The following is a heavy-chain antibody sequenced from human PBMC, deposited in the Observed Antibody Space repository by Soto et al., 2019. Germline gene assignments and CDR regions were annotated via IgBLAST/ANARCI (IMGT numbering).Heavy chain of an antibody. V-gene: IGHV4-59*08. J-gene: IGHJ4*02. CDR2: EYSGTS. CDR3: ATYTAGGGGRGY. D-gene: IGHD3-16*01. Sequence: QVQLQESGPGLVKPSETLSLTCTVSGASISRDHWNWIRQPPGKGLEWIGEYSGTSNYNPSLRSRVTISVDTSNHQVSLKLSSVTAADPAVYYCATYTAGGGGRGYWGQGTLVTVSS. CDR1: GASISRDH.